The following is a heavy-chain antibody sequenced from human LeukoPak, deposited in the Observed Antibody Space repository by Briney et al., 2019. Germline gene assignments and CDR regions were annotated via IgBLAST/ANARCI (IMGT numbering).Heavy chain of an antibody. CDR2: INHSGST. CDR3: ARPGGRSGLAEYFQH. CDR1: GGSISSSNW. V-gene: IGHV4-4*02. J-gene: IGHJ1*01. D-gene: IGHD6-19*01. Sequence: SETLSLTCAVSGGSISSSNWWSWARQPPGKGLEWVGEINHSGSTNYNPSLKSRVTISIDTSKNQFSLKLTSVTAADTAVYYCARPGGRSGLAEYFQHWGQGTLVTVSS.